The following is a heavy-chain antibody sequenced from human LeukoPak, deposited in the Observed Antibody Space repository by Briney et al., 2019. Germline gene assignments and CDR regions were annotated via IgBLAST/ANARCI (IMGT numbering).Heavy chain of an antibody. CDR3: ARGSSSSSWYFDY. J-gene: IGHJ4*02. CDR2: TYYRSKWYN. D-gene: IGHD6-13*01. Sequence: SQTLSLTCAISGDSVSSNSATWTWIRQSPSRGLEWLGRTYYRSKWYNDYAVSMKSRITINPDTSKNQISVLLNSVTPEDTAVYYCARGSSSSSWYFDYWGQGTLVTVSS. V-gene: IGHV6-1*01. CDR1: GDSVSSNSAT.